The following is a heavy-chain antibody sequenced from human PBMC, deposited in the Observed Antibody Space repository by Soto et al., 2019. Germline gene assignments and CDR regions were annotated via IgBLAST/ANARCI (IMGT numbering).Heavy chain of an antibody. CDR2: INAGNGNT. D-gene: IGHD3-22*01. CDR3: TRSSGYYYVDY. J-gene: IGHJ4*02. V-gene: IGHV1-3*01. CDR1: GYTFTSYA. Sequence: QVQLVQSGAEVKKPGASVKVSCKASGYTFTSYAMHWVRQAPGQRLEWMGWINAGNGNTKYSQKFQGRGTITRDTSATTAYMELSSLRSEDTAVYYCTRSSGYYYVDYWGQGALVTGSS.